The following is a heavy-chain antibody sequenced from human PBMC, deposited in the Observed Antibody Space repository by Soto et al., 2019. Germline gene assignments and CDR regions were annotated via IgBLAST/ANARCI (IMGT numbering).Heavy chain of an antibody. Sequence: QVHLVESGGGVVQPGRSLRLSCAASGFTFNTYGMHWVRQAPGKGLEWVAVISYDGGDKYYADSVKGRFTISRDNSKNTLYLQMNSLRPEDTAVFFCAKAHRGSGTLFDYWGQGTLVTVSS. CDR2: ISYDGGDK. CDR1: GFTFNTYG. CDR3: AKAHRGSGTLFDY. J-gene: IGHJ4*02. D-gene: IGHD3-16*01. V-gene: IGHV3-30*18.